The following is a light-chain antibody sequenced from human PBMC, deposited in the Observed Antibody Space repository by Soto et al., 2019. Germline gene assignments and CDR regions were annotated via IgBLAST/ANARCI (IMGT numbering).Light chain of an antibody. CDR2: EVS. V-gene: IGLV2-14*01. J-gene: IGLJ3*02. CDR1: SSDVGGYNY. Sequence: ALTQPASVSGSPGQSITISCTGTSSDVGGYNYVSWYQQHPGKAPKLMIYEVSNRPSGVSNRFSGSKSGNTASLTISGLQAEDEADYYCTSYTSSSTPVFGGGTKVTVL. CDR3: TSYTSSSTPV.